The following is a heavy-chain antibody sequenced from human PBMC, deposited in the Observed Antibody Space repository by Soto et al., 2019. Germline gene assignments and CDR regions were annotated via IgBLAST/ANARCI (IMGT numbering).Heavy chain of an antibody. CDR3: TRNGDWNFDY. CDR1: GGSISGGKW. D-gene: IGHD4-17*01. CDR2: ISHSGST. J-gene: IGHJ4*02. Sequence: QVQLQESGPGLVKPSGTLSLTCAVSGGSISGGKWWSWVRQPPGKGLEWIGEISHSGSTGYNPSLKSRVTLPVDTSKNQFSLKVNSVTAADTAVYYCTRNGDWNFDYWGQGALVTVSS. V-gene: IGHV4-4*02.